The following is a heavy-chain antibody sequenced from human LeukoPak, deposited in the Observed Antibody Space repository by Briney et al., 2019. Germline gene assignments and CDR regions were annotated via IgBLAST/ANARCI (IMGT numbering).Heavy chain of an antibody. Sequence: SETLSLTCTVSGGSISTYYWSWIRQPPGKGLEWIGYIYYSGNTNYNPSLKSRVTISIDTSKNQFSLTLNSVTAADTAVYHCARDVPPDYWGQGTLVTVSS. CDR2: IYYSGNT. J-gene: IGHJ4*02. V-gene: IGHV4-59*01. CDR3: ARDVPPDY. CDR1: GGSISTYY.